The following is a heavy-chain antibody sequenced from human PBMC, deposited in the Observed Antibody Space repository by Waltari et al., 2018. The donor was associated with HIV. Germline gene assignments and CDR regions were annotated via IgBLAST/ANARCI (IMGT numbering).Heavy chain of an antibody. CDR2: INSDGTST. V-gene: IGHV3-74*01. CDR3: ARSEMGATDY. Sequence: EVQLVESGGGLVQPGGSLRLSCAASGFNFSSHWLPWVRQGSGKGLVCVSRINSDGTSTTYADSVRGRFTISRDNAKNTLYLQMNSLRAEDTAVYYCARSEMGATDYWGQGTLVTVSS. J-gene: IGHJ4*02. D-gene: IGHD1-26*01. CDR1: GFNFSSHW.